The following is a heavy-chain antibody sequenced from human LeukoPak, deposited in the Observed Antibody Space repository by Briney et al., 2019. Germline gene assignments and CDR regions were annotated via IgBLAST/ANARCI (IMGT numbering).Heavy chain of an antibody. CDR2: ISSSSSTI. D-gene: IGHD3-10*01. CDR1: GFTFSSYS. CDR3: ARVPITMVRGVIILFDY. J-gene: IGHJ4*02. V-gene: IGHV3-48*01. Sequence: PGGSLRLSCAASGFTFSSYSMNWVRQAPRKGLECVSYISSSSSTIYYADSVKGRFTISRDNAKNSLYLQMNSLRAEDTAVYYCARVPITMVRGVIILFDYWGQGTLVTVSS.